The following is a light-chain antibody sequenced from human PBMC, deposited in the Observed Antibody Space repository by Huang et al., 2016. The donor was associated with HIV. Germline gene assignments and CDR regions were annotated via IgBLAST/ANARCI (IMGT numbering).Light chain of an antibody. CDR1: QGISRY. CDR2: SAS. J-gene: IGKJ3*01. Sequence: IQLTQSPPSLPASAGDRGTITCRTSQGISRYLAWYQQKPGETPKHLIYSASTLQSRVPSRFSGSGAGTDFTLTTSSLQPADFAASYCRQLIDYPPFTFGPGTQVDIK. V-gene: IGKV1-9*01. CDR3: RQLIDYPPFT.